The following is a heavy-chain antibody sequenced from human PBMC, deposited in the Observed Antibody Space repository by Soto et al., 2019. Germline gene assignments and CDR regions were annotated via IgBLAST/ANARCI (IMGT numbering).Heavy chain of an antibody. J-gene: IGHJ4*02. Sequence: EVQLVESGGGLIQPGGSLRLSCAASGFAVSSKYMTWVRQAPGKGLEWVSVIYGGGTTYYADSVKGRFTISRDTSKNTLYLQMNSLRAEDTAVYYCVQTTGWPGFDFWSQGPLVTVSS. CDR3: VQTTGWPGFDF. CDR1: GFAVSSKY. V-gene: IGHV3-53*01. D-gene: IGHD6-19*01. CDR2: IYGGGTT.